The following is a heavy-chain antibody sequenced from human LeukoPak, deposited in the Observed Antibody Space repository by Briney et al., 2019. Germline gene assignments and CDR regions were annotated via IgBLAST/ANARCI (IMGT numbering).Heavy chain of an antibody. CDR2: IYTSGST. Sequence: SETLSLTCTVSGGSISSYYWSWIRQPAGKGLEWIGRIYTSGSTNYNPSLKSRVTMSVDTSKNQFSLKLSSVTAADTAVYYCARADYYDILTGYYNDDFDIWGQGTMVTVSS. D-gene: IGHD3-9*01. CDR3: ARADYYDILTGYYNDDFDI. CDR1: GGSISSYY. J-gene: IGHJ3*02. V-gene: IGHV4-4*07.